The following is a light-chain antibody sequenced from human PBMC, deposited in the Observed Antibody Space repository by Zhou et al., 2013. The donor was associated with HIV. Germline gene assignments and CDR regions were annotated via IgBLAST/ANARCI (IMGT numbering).Light chain of an antibody. CDR1: QTVDTN. Sequence: EIVLTQSPGTLSLSPGERATLSCWTSQTVDTNIAWYQQRPGQPPRLLIYDASTRATDVPARFSGSGSGTEFTLTITRLQSDDFAVYYCQQYSDWPPAAFGQGTRLE. CDR2: DAS. J-gene: IGKJ5*01. CDR3: QQYSDWPPAA. V-gene: IGKV3-15*01.